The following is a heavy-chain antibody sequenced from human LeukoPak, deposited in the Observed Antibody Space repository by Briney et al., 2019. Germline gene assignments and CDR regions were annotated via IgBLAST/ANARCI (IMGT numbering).Heavy chain of an antibody. CDR2: LIPGFNTT. D-gene: IGHD2-2*01. V-gene: IGHV1-69*05. CDR3: ATDRDIVAVPAALGY. CDR1: GGTFSAYG. Sequence: GASVKVSCKASGGTFSAYGITWVRQAPGQGLEWMGGLIPGFNTTSYAEMFQGRVMITTDDSATTAYMELSSLTSEDTAIYYCATDRDIVAVPAALGYWGQGTLVTVSS. J-gene: IGHJ4*02.